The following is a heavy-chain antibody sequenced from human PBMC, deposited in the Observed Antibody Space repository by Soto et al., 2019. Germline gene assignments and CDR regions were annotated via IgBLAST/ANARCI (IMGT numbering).Heavy chain of an antibody. V-gene: IGHV4-39*01. CDR3: ARHFTPGYCSGGSCYTHYYYYYMDV. Sequence: SETLSLTCTFSGCSISSSSYYWGWIRKPPGKGLEWIGSIYYSGSTYYNPSLKSRVTISVDTSKNQFSLKLSSVTAADTAVYYCARHFTPGYCSGGSCYTHYYYYYMDVWGKGTTVTVSS. CDR1: GCSISSSSYY. J-gene: IGHJ6*03. D-gene: IGHD2-15*01. CDR2: IYYSGST.